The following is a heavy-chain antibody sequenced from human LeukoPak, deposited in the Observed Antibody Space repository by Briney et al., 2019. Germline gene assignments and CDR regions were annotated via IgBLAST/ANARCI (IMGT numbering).Heavy chain of an antibody. J-gene: IGHJ4*02. Sequence: SETLSLICTVSGASISSSSCYWGWIRQPPGKGLEWVANIHYSGSTYYNRSLKSRVTISVDTSKNQFSLKLSSVTAADTAVYYCARTGGSGYDYNYWGQGTLVTVSS. CDR1: GASISSSSCY. D-gene: IGHD5-12*01. CDR3: ARTGGSGYDYNY. CDR2: IHYSGST. V-gene: IGHV4-39*07.